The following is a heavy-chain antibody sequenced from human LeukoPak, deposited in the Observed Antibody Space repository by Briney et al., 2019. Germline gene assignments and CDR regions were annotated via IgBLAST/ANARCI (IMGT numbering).Heavy chain of an antibody. CDR1: GYTFTSYD. Sequence: ASVKVSCKASGYTFTSYDINWVRQATGQGLEWMGWMNPNSGNTGYAQKFQGRVTMTRNTSITTAYMELSSLRSEDTAVYYCARGVLGSAAGQFDPWGQGTLVTVSS. D-gene: IGHD6-13*01. CDR2: MNPNSGNT. V-gene: IGHV1-8*01. J-gene: IGHJ5*02. CDR3: ARGVLGSAAGQFDP.